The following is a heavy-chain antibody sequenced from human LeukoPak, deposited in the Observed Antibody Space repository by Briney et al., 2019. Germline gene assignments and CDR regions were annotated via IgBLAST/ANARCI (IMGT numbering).Heavy chain of an antibody. CDR3: ANGRGYYEMYGVDV. CDR2: ISFHGSNI. CDR1: GFTFSTYA. J-gene: IGHJ6*02. Sequence: GGSLRLSCAASGFTFSTYAIHWVRQAPGKGLEWVAVISFHGSNIYYADSVKGRFTVSRDNSKNTLYLQMNGLRAEDAAVYYCANGRGYYEMYGVDVWGQGTTVTVSS. V-gene: IGHV3-30*18. D-gene: IGHD3-3*01.